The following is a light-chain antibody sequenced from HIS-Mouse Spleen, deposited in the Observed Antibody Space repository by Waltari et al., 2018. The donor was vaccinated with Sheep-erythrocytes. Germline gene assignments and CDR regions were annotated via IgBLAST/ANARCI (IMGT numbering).Light chain of an antibody. CDR1: SSEVGGYNY. CDR2: DVS. CDR3: CSYAGSYTVV. J-gene: IGLJ2*01. V-gene: IGLV2-11*01. Sequence: QSALTQPRSVSGSPGQPVTISCTGTSSEVGGYNYVSWYPQHPGKAPKLMIYDVSKRPSGVPDRFSGSKSGNTASLTISGLQAEDEADYYCCSYAGSYTVVFGGGTKLTVL.